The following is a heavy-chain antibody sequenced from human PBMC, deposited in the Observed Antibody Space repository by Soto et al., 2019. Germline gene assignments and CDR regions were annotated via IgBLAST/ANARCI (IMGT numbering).Heavy chain of an antibody. V-gene: IGHV3-15*07. CDR2: IKRKIDGEAT. Sequence: EVQLVESGGGLVKPGVSLRLSCAASGFSFSNAWMNWVRQAPGKGLEWVGRIKRKIDGEATDYAGPVKGGFTVFRDDSKSALYLQMNSLKGDDTAVYYCTTGSVEGVWGQGTTVTVS. CDR3: TTGSVEGV. J-gene: IGHJ6*02. D-gene: IGHD2-15*01. CDR1: GFSFSNAW.